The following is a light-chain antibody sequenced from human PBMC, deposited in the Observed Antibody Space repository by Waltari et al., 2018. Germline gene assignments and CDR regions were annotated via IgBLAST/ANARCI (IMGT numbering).Light chain of an antibody. CDR1: SSYICDYKL. CDR2: DVS. Sequence: QSALTQPASVSGSPGQSITIYCTGTSSYICDYKLVSCYQQHPGKAPKLIIYDVSNRPSGVSNRFSGSKSGNRASLTISGLQAEDEADYYCSSYRSTTTPCIFGSGTKVTVL. V-gene: IGLV2-14*03. CDR3: SSYRSTTTPCI. J-gene: IGLJ1*01.